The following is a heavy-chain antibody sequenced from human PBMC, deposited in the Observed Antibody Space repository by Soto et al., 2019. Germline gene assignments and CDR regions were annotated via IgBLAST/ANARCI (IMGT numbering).Heavy chain of an antibody. CDR1: GYTFTSYY. J-gene: IGHJ6*02. V-gene: IGHV1-46*01. CDR2: INPSGGST. CDR3: ARDTEMDTIGYYYYGMDV. Sequence: ASVKVSCKASGYTFTSYYMHWVRQAPGQGLEWMGIINPSGGSTSYAQKFQGRVTMTRDTSTSTVYMELSSLRSEDTAVYYCARDTEMDTIGYYYYGMDVWGQGTTVTVSS. D-gene: IGHD5-18*01.